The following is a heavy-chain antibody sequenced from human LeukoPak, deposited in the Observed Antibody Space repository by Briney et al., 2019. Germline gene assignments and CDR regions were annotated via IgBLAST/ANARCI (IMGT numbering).Heavy chain of an antibody. Sequence: GGSLRLSCGASGFTFSSYAMSWVRQAPGKGLEWVSAISGSGGSTYYADSVKGRFTISRDNSKNTLYLQMNSLRAEDTAVYYCATRSTSFYYYYGMDAWGQGTTVTVSS. D-gene: IGHD2-2*01. V-gene: IGHV3-23*01. CDR1: GFTFSSYA. J-gene: IGHJ6*02. CDR3: ATRSTSFYYYYGMDA. CDR2: ISGSGGST.